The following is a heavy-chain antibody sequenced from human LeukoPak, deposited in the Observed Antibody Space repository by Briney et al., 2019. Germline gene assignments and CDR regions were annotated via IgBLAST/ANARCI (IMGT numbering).Heavy chain of an antibody. D-gene: IGHD3-9*01. V-gene: IGHV3-48*01. J-gene: IGHJ6*02. CDR2: ISSSSSTI. CDR1: GFTFSSYS. Sequence: GGSLRLSCAASGFTFSSYSMNWVRQAPGKGLEWVSYISSSSSTIYYADSVKGRFTISRDNSKNTLYLQMNSLRAEDTAVYYCARDFKWLTSYYYYGMDVWGQGTTVTVSS. CDR3: ARDFKWLTSYYYYGMDV.